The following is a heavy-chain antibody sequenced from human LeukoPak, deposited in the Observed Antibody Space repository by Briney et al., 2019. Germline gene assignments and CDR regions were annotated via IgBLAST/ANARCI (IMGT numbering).Heavy chain of an antibody. CDR2: INHSGST. CDR1: GGSFSGYY. V-gene: IGHV4-34*01. CDR3: ARGQAGYYMTFDS. J-gene: IGHJ4*02. Sequence: SETLSLTCAVYGGSFSGYYWSWIRQPPGKGLEWIGEINHSGSTNYNPSLKSRVTISVDTSKNQFSLRLSSVTATDTAAYYCARGQAGYYMTFDSWGQGTLVTVSS. D-gene: IGHD3-9*01.